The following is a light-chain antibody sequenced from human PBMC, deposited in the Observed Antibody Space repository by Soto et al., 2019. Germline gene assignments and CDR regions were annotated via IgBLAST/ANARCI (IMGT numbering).Light chain of an antibody. CDR1: NIGIKT. J-gene: IGLJ2*01. V-gene: IGLV3-21*02. CDR3: QVWESSGDQVV. CDR2: VDS. Sequence: SYELTQPPSVSVAPGQTARITCGGNNIGIKTVHWYQQKPRQAPVLVVHVDSDRPSGIPERFSGSNSGNTATLTISRVEAGDEADFYCQVWESSGDQVVFAGGTKVTVL.